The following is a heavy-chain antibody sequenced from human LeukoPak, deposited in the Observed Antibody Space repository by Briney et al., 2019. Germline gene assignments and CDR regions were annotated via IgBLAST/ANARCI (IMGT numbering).Heavy chain of an antibody. V-gene: IGHV3-23*01. CDR2: ISASGGST. Sequence: GGSLRLSCAASGFTFSIYAMSWVRQAPGTGLEWVSGISASGGSTYYADSVMGRFTISRDNSKNTLFLQMNSLRAEDTAVYYCAKCLPQYSYGYYFDYWGQGTLVTVSS. CDR1: GFTFSIYA. CDR3: AKCLPQYSYGYYFDY. J-gene: IGHJ4*02. D-gene: IGHD5-18*01.